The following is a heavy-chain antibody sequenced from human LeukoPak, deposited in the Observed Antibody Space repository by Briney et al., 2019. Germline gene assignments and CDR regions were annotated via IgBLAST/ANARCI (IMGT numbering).Heavy chain of an antibody. J-gene: IGHJ4*02. Sequence: SETLSLTCTVSGGSISSSYWSWIRQPPGKGLEWIGYIYYSGSTNYNPSLKSRVTISVDTSKNQFSLKLSSVTAADTAVYYCAREDSPPSKGKRIAAAGRGPFDYWGQGTLVTVSS. D-gene: IGHD6-13*01. CDR2: IYYSGST. CDR3: AREDSPPSKGKRIAAAGRGPFDY. V-gene: IGHV4-59*12. CDR1: GGSISSSY.